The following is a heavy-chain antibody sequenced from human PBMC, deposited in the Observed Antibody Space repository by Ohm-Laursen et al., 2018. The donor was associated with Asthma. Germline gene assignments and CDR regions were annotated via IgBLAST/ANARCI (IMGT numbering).Heavy chain of an antibody. J-gene: IGHJ4*02. CDR3: AREDFDWPPGYCDY. D-gene: IGHD3-9*01. Sequence: TLSLTWTVSGGSISNGSYYWSWIRQHPGKGLEWIGYIYYSGSTYYNPSLKSRVTISIGTSKNQFSLKLSSVTAADTAVYYCAREDFDWPPGYCDYWGQGTLVTVSS. CDR1: GGSISNGSYY. CDR2: IYYSGST. V-gene: IGHV4-31*02.